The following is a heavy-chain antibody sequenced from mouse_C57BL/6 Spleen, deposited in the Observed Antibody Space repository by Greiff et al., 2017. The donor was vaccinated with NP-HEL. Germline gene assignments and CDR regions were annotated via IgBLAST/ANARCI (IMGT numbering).Heavy chain of an antibody. CDR2: IDPANGNT. D-gene: IGHD1-1*01. V-gene: IGHV14-3*01. J-gene: IGHJ4*01. CDR3: ASPLTTVVAPYAMDY. Sequence: VQLQQSVAELVRPGASVKLSCTASGFNIKNTYMHWVKQRPEQGLEWIGRIDPANGNTKYAPKFQGKAAITADTSSNTAYLQLSSLTSEDTAIYYCASPLTTVVAPYAMDYWGQGTSVTVSS. CDR1: GFNIKNTY.